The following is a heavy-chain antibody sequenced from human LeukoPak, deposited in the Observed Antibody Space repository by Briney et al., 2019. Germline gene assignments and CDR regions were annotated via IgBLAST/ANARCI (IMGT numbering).Heavy chain of an antibody. D-gene: IGHD3-3*01. CDR2: INPNSGGT. J-gene: IGHJ4*02. Sequence: ASVKVSCKASGYTFTGYYMHWVRQAPGQGLEWMGWINPNSGGTNYAQKFQGRVTMTRDTSISTAYMELSRLRSDDTAVYYCARGDFWSGYPHRFDYWGQGTLVTVSS. CDR1: GYTFTGYY. CDR3: ARGDFWSGYPHRFDY. V-gene: IGHV1-2*02.